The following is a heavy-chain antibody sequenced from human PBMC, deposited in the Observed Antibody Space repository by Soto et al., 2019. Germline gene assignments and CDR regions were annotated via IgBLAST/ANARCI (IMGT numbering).Heavy chain of an antibody. Sequence: ASVKVSCKASGYTFTSYGISWVRQAPGQGLEWMGWISAYNGNTNYAQKLQGRVTMTTDTSTSTAYMELRSLRSDDTVVYYCARDGAHIVVVTATPYFDYWGQGTLVTV. CDR1: GYTFTSYG. J-gene: IGHJ4*02. V-gene: IGHV1-18*04. CDR2: ISAYNGNT. CDR3: ARDGAHIVVVTATPYFDY. D-gene: IGHD2-21*02.